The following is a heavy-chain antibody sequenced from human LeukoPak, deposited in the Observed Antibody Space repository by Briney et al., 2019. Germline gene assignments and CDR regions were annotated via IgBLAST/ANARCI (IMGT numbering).Heavy chain of an antibody. V-gene: IGHV1-18*04. CDR1: GYTFTGYY. J-gene: IGHJ5*02. D-gene: IGHD3-3*01. Sequence: WASVKVSCKASGYTFTGYYMHWVRQAPGQGLEWMGWISAYNGNTNYAQKLQGRVTMTTDTSTSTAYMELRGLRSDDTAVYYCARVHSSYYDFWSGSNNWFDPWGQGTLVTVSS. CDR3: ARVHSSYYDFWSGSNNWFDP. CDR2: ISAYNGNT.